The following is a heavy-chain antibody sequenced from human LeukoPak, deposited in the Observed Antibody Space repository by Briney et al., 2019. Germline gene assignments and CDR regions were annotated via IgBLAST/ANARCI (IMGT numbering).Heavy chain of an antibody. CDR3: ARGIAVAGRFDY. CDR1: GFTVSDNY. V-gene: IGHV3-53*01. J-gene: IGHJ4*02. Sequence: GGSLRLSCAASGFTVSDNYMSWVRQAPGKGLEWVSVIYSGGTTYYADSVKGRFIISRDSSKNTLYLQMNSLRAEDTAVYYCARGIAVAGRFDYWGQGTLVTVSS. D-gene: IGHD6-19*01. CDR2: IYSGGTT.